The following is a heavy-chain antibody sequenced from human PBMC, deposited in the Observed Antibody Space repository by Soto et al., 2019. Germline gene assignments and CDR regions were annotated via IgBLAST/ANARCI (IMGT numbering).Heavy chain of an antibody. J-gene: IGHJ3*02. CDR2: ISAYNGNT. V-gene: IGHV1-18*01. CDR3: ARDLGDAFDM. CDR1: AYTFTSYG. Sequence: QVQLVQSGAEVKKPGASVKVSCKASAYTFTSYGISWVRQAPGQGLEWMGWISAYNGNTHYARRLQGRVTMTTDTSTSTAYMELRSLRSDDTGVHYCARDLGDAFDMWGQGTMVTVSS.